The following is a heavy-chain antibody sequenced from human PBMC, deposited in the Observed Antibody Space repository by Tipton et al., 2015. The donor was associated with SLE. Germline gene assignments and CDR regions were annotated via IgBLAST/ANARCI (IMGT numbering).Heavy chain of an antibody. D-gene: IGHD3-16*01. CDR2: IIPIFGTT. Sequence: QSGPEVKKPGSSVKVSCKASGGTFSSYAISWVRQAPGQGLEWMGGIIPIFGTTNYAQKFQGRVTITADESTSTAYMELSSLRFEDTAVYYCARYSLVDMMSAGYDSWGQGTLVTVSP. CDR3: ARYSLVDMMSAGYDS. CDR1: GGTFSSYA. V-gene: IGHV1-69*01. J-gene: IGHJ4*02.